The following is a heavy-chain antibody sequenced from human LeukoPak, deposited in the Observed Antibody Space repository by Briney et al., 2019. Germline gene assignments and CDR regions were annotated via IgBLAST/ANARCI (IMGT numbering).Heavy chain of an antibody. J-gene: IGHJ5*02. Sequence: SETLSLTCAVYGGSFSGYYWSWIRQPPGKGLEWIGEINHSGSTNYNPSLKSRVTISVDTSKNQFSLKLSSVTAADTAVYYCARSGSGMGFTFGGVINHWGQGTLVTVSS. CDR3: ARSGSGMGFTFGGVINH. CDR1: GGSFSGYY. V-gene: IGHV4-34*01. D-gene: IGHD3-16*01. CDR2: INHSGST.